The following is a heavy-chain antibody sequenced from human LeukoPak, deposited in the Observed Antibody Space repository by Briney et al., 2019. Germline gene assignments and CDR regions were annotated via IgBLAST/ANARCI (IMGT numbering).Heavy chain of an antibody. CDR1: GGSISSSY. CDR2: IYYSGSI. Sequence: SETLSLTCTVSGGSISSSYWNWIRQPPGRGLEWIGYIYYSGSIQYNPSLKSRVTISVDTSKNQFALKLSSVTAADTAVYYCARMLASGWYDYWGQGTLVTVSS. CDR3: ARMLASGWYDY. J-gene: IGHJ4*02. V-gene: IGHV4-59*08. D-gene: IGHD6-19*01.